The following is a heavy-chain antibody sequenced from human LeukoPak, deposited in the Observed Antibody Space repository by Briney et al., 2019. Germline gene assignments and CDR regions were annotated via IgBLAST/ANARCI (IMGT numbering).Heavy chain of an antibody. CDR3: AKGQELDDGVFDS. CDR2: IRGTGDST. J-gene: IGHJ4*02. D-gene: IGHD1-1*01. V-gene: IGHV3-23*01. CDR1: GFTFTSIA. Sequence: GGSLRLSCAASGFTFTSIAMTCVRQAPGKGLEWVSTIRGTGDSTHYADSVKGRFIISRDKSKNMLYLQMNGLRAEDTAIYYCAKGQELDDGVFDSWGQGTLVTVSS.